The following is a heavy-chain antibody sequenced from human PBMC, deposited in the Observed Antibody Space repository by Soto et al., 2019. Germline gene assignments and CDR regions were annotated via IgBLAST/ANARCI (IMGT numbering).Heavy chain of an antibody. V-gene: IGHV3-48*02. Sequence: EVQLVESGGGLVQPGGSLRLSCAASGFTFSSYSMNWVRQAPGKGLEWVSYISSSSSTIYYADSVKGRFTISRDNAKNSRYLQMNSLRDEDTAVYYCAREGGNLNWFDPWGQGTLSPSPQ. J-gene: IGHJ5*02. D-gene: IGHD1-26*01. CDR2: ISSSSSTI. CDR1: GFTFSSYS. CDR3: AREGGNLNWFDP.